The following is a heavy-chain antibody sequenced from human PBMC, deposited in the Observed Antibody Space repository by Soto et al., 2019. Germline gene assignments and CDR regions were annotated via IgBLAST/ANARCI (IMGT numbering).Heavy chain of an antibody. J-gene: IGHJ6*02. CDR3: AKVRASYLSASYFYYGLDV. V-gene: IGHV3-23*01. D-gene: IGHD2-21*01. Sequence: GGSLRLSCASSGFTFIHYVLSWVRQSPGRGLEWVSSISGSGSSVYLADSVRGRFTMSRDLSRNTVSLQMNSLRAEDTAVYYCAKVRASYLSASYFYYGLDVWGQGTTVTVSS. CDR1: GFTFIHYV. CDR2: ISGSGSSV.